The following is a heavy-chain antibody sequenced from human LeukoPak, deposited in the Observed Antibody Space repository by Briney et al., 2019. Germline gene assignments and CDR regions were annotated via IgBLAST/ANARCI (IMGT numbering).Heavy chain of an antibody. J-gene: IGHJ4*02. Sequence: PWASVKVSCKASGYTFTSYYMHWVRQAPGQGLEWMGIINPSGGSTSYAQKFQGRVTMTRDTSTSTVYMELSSLRSEDTAVYFCARRAYSAAYWKHFDYWGQGTLVTVSS. CDR3: ARRAYSAAYWKHFDY. V-gene: IGHV1-46*01. CDR2: INPSGGST. D-gene: IGHD1-1*01. CDR1: GYTFTSYY.